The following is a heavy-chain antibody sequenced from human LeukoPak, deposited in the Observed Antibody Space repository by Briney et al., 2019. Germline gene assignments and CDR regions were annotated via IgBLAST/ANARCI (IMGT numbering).Heavy chain of an antibody. V-gene: IGHV1-69*05. J-gene: IGHJ4*02. Sequence: SVKVSCKASGGTFSSYAISWVRQAPGQGLEWMGGIIPIFGTANYAQKFQGRVTITTDESTSTAYMELSSLRSEDTAVYYCARDSLGYCSSTSCSKGDYWGQGTLVTVSS. CDR2: IIPIFGTA. CDR3: ARDSLGYCSSTSCSKGDY. D-gene: IGHD2-2*01. CDR1: GGTFSSYA.